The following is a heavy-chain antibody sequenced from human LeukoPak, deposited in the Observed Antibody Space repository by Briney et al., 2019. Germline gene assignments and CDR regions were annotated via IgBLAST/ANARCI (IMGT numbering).Heavy chain of an antibody. J-gene: IGHJ5*02. D-gene: IGHD3-9*01. CDR1: GYTFTSYD. Sequence: ASVKVSCKASGYTFTSYDINWVRQATGQGLEWMGWMNPNSGNTGYAQKFQGRVTMTRNTSISTAYMELSSLRSEDTAVYYCARGLLRYFDWTRFNWFDPWGQGTLVTVPS. CDR3: ARGLLRYFDWTRFNWFDP. CDR2: MNPNSGNT. V-gene: IGHV1-8*01.